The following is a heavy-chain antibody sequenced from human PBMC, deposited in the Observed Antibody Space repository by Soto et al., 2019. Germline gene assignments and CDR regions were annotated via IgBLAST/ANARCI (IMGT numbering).Heavy chain of an antibody. J-gene: IGHJ3*02. CDR1: GFTFSSYA. D-gene: IGHD2-2*01. V-gene: IGHV3-64*01. CDR3: ARVEGYCSSTSCYFGAFDI. CDR2: ISGNGEST. Sequence: GGSLRLSCAASGFTFSSYAMDWVRQAPGKGLEYVSTISGNGESTFYANSVKGRFTISRDNSKNTLYLQMGSLRAEDMTVYYCARVEGYCSSTSCYFGAFDIWGQGTMVTVSS.